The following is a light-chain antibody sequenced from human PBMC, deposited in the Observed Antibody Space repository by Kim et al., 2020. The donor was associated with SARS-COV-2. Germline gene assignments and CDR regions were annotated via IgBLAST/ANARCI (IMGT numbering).Light chain of an antibody. CDR3: MQSLQIPPT. CDR1: QSLLHGDGNTY. Sequence: QPASISCKCSQSLLHGDGNTYLYWFLQKPGQPPQLLIYEVSKRFSGVPDRFSGSQPGTDFTLQISRVEAEDVGIYYCMQSLQIPPTFGQGTKLEI. CDR2: EVS. V-gene: IGKV2D-29*01. J-gene: IGKJ2*01.